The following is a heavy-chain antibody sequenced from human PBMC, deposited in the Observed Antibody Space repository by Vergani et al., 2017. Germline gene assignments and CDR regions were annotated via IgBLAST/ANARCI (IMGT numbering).Heavy chain of an antibody. CDR3: XRGRGYSFSYSDN. D-gene: IGHD5-18*01. J-gene: IGHJ4*02. Sequence: EVQLVESGGGLVPPGRSLRLSCAASGFSFGAYAMTWVRQAPGKGLEWVPIIRNKAYGGTTEYAASVKGRFTISRDDSKRLAYLQLSGLKTEDTAVYFCXRGRGYSFSYSDNWGQGTLVTVSS. V-gene: IGHV3-49*04. CDR1: GFSFGAYA. CDR2: IRNKAYGGTT.